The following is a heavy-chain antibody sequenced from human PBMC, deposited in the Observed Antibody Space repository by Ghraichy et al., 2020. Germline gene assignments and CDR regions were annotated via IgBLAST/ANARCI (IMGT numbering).Heavy chain of an antibody. CDR2: IYHSGST. CDR1: GYSISSGYY. J-gene: IGHJ3*02. CDR3: AREGDYYDSSVAFDI. V-gene: IGHV4-38-2*02. Sequence: SETLSLTCTVSGYSISSGYYWGWIRQPPGKGLEWIGSIYHSGSTYYNPSLKSRVTISVDTSKNQFSLKLSSVTAADTAVYYCAREGDYYDSSVAFDIWGQGTMVTVSS. D-gene: IGHD3-22*01.